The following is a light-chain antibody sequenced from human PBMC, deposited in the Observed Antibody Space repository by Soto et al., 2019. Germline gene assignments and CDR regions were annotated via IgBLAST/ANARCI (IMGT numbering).Light chain of an antibody. J-gene: IGLJ1*01. Sequence: QSVLTQPPSVSGAPGQRVTVSCTGSSSNIGAGYDVHWYQQFSGTAPKLLIYVNSNRPSGVPDRFSGSKSGTSASLAITGLKAEDEADYYCQSYDSSLSGYVFGTGTKLTVL. CDR3: QSYDSSLSGYV. CDR2: VNS. CDR1: SSNIGAGYD. V-gene: IGLV1-40*01.